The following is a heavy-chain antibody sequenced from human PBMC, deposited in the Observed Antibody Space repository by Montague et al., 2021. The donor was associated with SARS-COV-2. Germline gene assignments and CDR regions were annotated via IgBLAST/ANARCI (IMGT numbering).Heavy chain of an antibody. D-gene: IGHD3-22*01. J-gene: IGHJ4*02. Sequence: TLSLTCTVSGGSISSGGYYWSWIRPHPGKGLEWIGYIYYSGSTYYNPSLKRRVTISVDTSKNQLSLKLSSVTAADTAVYYCARVRITMIIVVTYFDYWGQGTLVTVSS. CDR3: ARVRITMIIVVTYFDY. CDR1: GGSISSGGYY. CDR2: IYYSGST. V-gene: IGHV4-31*03.